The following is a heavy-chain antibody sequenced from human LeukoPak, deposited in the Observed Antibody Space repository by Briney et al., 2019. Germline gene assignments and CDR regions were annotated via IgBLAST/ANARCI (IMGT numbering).Heavy chain of an antibody. CDR2: ISSSGSTI. CDR1: GFTFSSYE. D-gene: IGHD3-10*01. CDR3: ARVPPGDTMVRGAHFDP. J-gene: IGHJ5*02. Sequence: GGSLRLSCAASGFTFSSYEMNWVRQAPGKGLEWVSYISSSGSTIYYADSVKGRFTISRDNAKNSLYLQMNSLRAEDTAVYYCARVPPGDTMVRGAHFDPWGRGTLVTVSS. V-gene: IGHV3-48*03.